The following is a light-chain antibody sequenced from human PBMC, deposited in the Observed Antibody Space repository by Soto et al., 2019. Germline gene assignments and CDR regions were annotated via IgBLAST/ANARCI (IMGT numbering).Light chain of an antibody. CDR1: TLGDKY. V-gene: IGLV3-1*01. CDR3: QAWDSSVV. CDR2: QDS. J-gene: IGLJ2*01. Sequence: SYELTQPPSVSVSPGQTASITCSGATLGDKYACWYQQKPGQSPVLVIYQDSKRPSGIPERFSGSNSGNTATLTISGTQAMDEADYYCQAWDSSVVFGGGTKLTVL.